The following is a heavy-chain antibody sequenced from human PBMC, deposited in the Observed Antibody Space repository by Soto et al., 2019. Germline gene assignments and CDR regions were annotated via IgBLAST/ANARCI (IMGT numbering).Heavy chain of an antibody. CDR1: GFTFSTYW. V-gene: IGHV3-7*01. CDR2: IKQDESAK. CDR3: SKDLAPWGVYY. J-gene: IGHJ4*02. D-gene: IGHD3-16*01. Sequence: GGSLRLSCAASGFTFSTYWMSWVRQAPGKGLEWVANIKQDESAKNYVDSVKGRFTISRDNAKNSLYLQMNSLRAEDTAVYYCSKDLAPWGVYYCGQRTLVTISA.